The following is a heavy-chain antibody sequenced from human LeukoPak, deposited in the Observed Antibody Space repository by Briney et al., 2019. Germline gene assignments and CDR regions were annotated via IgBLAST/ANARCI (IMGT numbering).Heavy chain of an antibody. V-gene: IGHV1-2*02. CDR3: ARDLLRASRAQWLGRYGMDV. CDR1: GYTFTGYY. CDR2: INPNSGGT. Sequence: ASVKVSCKASGYTFTGYYMHWVRQAPGQGLEWMGWINPNSGGTNYAQKFQGRVTVTRDTSISTAYMELSRLRSDDTAVYYCARDLLRASRAQWLGRYGMDVWGQGTTVTVSS. D-gene: IGHD6-19*01. J-gene: IGHJ6*02.